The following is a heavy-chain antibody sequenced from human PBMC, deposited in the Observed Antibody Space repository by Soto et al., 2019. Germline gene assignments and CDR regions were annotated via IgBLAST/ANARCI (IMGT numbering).Heavy chain of an antibody. V-gene: IGHV1-18*01. D-gene: IGHD3-3*01. CDR3: ARDPTIFGVVQNYGMDV. CDR1: GYTFTTFG. J-gene: IGHJ6*02. Sequence: QVQLVQSGAEVKKPGASVKVSCKASGYTFTTFGISWVRQAPGQGLEWMGWISAYNGYTNYAQKLQGRVTMTTDTSTSTAYTELRSLRSDDTAVYYCARDPTIFGVVQNYGMDVWGQGTTVTVSS. CDR2: ISAYNGYT.